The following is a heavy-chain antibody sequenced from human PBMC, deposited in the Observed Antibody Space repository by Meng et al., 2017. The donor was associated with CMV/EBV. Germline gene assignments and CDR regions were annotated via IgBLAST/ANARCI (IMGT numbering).Heavy chain of an antibody. V-gene: IGHV3-21*01. J-gene: IGHJ4*02. Sequence: SGFSLSTYSMSWVRQAPGKGLDWVSSISSSSGFRYYADSVKGRFTTSRDNAKNSVYLQMSSLRAEDTAVYYCSREYCSGGSCYSLPDYWGQGTLVTVSS. D-gene: IGHD2-15*01. CDR2: ISSSSGFR. CDR1: GFSLSTYS. CDR3: SREYCSGGSCYSLPDY.